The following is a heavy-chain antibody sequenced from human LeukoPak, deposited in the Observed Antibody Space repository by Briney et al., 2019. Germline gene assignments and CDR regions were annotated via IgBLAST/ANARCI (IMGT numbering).Heavy chain of an antibody. Sequence: GGSLSLSWAADTFTFSCYAMSWVRQAPGEGLEWVSAIRGSGGSTYYADSVKGRFSISRDNSKNTLYLQMNSLRAEDTAVYYCAKDSQSPDTPRYSSGWYPDYWGQGTLVTVSS. D-gene: IGHD6-19*01. CDR3: AKDSQSPDTPRYSSGWYPDY. CDR1: TFTFSCYA. CDR2: IRGSGGST. J-gene: IGHJ4*02. V-gene: IGHV3-23*01.